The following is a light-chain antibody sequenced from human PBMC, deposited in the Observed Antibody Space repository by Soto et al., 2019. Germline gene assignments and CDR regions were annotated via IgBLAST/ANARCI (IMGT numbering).Light chain of an antibody. Sequence: EIVLTQSPGTLSLSPGERTTLSCRASQSISSSYLAWYQQKPGQAPMLLVYGESSRATGIPDRFSGSGSGTDFTLTISRLEPEDFALYYCQQYSSTFWTLGQGTKVEIK. CDR2: GES. CDR3: QQYSSTFWT. J-gene: IGKJ1*01. CDR1: QSISSSY. V-gene: IGKV3-20*01.